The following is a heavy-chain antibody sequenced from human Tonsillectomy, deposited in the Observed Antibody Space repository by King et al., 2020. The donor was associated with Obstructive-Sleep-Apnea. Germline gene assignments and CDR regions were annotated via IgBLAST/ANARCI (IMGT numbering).Heavy chain of an antibody. Sequence: QLVQSGAEVKKPGESLKIPCKASGYNFATYWIGWVRQMPGKGLEWMGNIYPGDSDSRYSPSFQGQVTISADKSISTAYLQWSSLKASDTAMYYCARLGAAAAERFEHWGQGTLVTVSS. CDR1: GYNFATYW. CDR3: ARLGAAAAERFEH. CDR2: IYPGDSDS. D-gene: IGHD6-13*01. J-gene: IGHJ4*02. V-gene: IGHV5-51*01.